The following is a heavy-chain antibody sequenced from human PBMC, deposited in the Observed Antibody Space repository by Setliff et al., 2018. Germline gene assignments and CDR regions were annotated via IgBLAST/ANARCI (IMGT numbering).Heavy chain of an antibody. Sequence: ASVKVSCKASGYTFTNHCMHWVRQAPGQGLEWLGWISAYSDNTDYAQKFQGRVNMTRDTSASTAYVELSSLRSEDTAVYYCAREVLPLVREEAFYIWGQGTMVTVSS. V-gene: IGHV1-18*04. CDR1: GYTFTNHC. D-gene: IGHD2-2*01. J-gene: IGHJ3*02. CDR3: AREVLPLVREEAFYI. CDR2: ISAYSDNT.